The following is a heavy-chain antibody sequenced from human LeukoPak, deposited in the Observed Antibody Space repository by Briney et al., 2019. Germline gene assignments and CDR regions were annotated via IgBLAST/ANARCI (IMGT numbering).Heavy chain of an antibody. Sequence: SETLSLTCTVSGGSISSSSDYWGWIRQAPGKGLEWIGSIYYHENTYYNSSLKSRVTISVDTSKNQFSLKLNSVTAADTAVYFCARRTYSAAYWKHFDYWGQGTLVTVPS. V-gene: IGHV4-39*01. D-gene: IGHD1-1*01. CDR2: IYYHENT. CDR1: GGSISSSSDY. CDR3: ARRTYSAAYWKHFDY. J-gene: IGHJ4*02.